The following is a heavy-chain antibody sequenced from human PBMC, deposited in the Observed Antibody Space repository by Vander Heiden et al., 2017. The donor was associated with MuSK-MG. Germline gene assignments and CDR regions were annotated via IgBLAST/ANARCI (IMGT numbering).Heavy chain of an antibody. V-gene: IGHV3-30*02. Sequence: QVQLVESGGGVVQPGGSLRLSCAASGFTFSSYGMHWVRQAPGKGLEWVAFIRYDGSNKYYADSVKGRFTISRDNSKNTLYLQMNSLRAEDTAVYYCAKDYNFWSGLNWFDPWGQGTLVTVSS. D-gene: IGHD3-3*01. CDR1: GFTFSSYG. J-gene: IGHJ5*02. CDR2: IRYDGSNK. CDR3: AKDYNFWSGLNWFDP.